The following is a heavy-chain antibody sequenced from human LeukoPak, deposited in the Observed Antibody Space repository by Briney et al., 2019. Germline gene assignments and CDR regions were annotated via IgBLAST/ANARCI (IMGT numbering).Heavy chain of an antibody. J-gene: IGHJ4*02. V-gene: IGHV3-21*01. CDR1: AFTFSSYS. CDR2: ISSSGSYI. D-gene: IGHD5-12*01. CDR3: ARDEVATNDFDY. Sequence: GGSLRLSCVASAFTFSSYSMNWVRQAPGKGLEWVSSISSSGSYIYYADSVKGRFTISRDNAKNSLYLQMNSLRAEDTAVYYCARDEVATNDFDYWGQGTLVTVSS.